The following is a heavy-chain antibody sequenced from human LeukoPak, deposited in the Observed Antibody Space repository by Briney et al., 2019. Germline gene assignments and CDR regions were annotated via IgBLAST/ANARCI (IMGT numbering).Heavy chain of an antibody. CDR1: GFTFSSYA. CDR3: AKLPTSPGYRSGWLLD. J-gene: IGHJ4*02. D-gene: IGHD6-19*01. V-gene: IGHV3-23*01. CDR2: ISGSGGST. Sequence: GGSLRLSCAASGFTFSSYAMSWVRQAPGKGLEWVSAISGSGGSTYYADSVKGRFTISRDNSKNTLYLQMNSLRAEDTAVYYCAKLPTSPGYRSGWLLDWGQGTLVTVSS.